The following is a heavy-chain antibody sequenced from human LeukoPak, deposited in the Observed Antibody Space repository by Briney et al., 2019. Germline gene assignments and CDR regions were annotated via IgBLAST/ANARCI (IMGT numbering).Heavy chain of an antibody. CDR1: GFTFSRYW. V-gene: IGHV3-7*02. J-gene: IGHJ4*02. CDR2: IKQDESEK. Sequence: GGSLRLSCAASGFTFSRYWMSWVRQAPGKGLEWVANIKQDESEKYYVDSVKGRFSISRDNAKNSLYLQMNSLRAEDAAEYYCARGFGRVAVITRFDYWGQGTLVTVSS. CDR3: ARGFGRVAVITRFDY. D-gene: IGHD3-22*01.